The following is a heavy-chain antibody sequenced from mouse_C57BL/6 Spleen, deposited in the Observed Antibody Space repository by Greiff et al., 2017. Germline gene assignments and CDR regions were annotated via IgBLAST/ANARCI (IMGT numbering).Heavy chain of an antibody. CDR2: INPSNGGT. D-gene: IGHD4-1*01. V-gene: IGHV1-53*01. CDR1: GYTFTSSW. CDR3: ARSNWDWYFDV. J-gene: IGHJ1*03. Sequence: QVQLQQPGTELVKPGASVKLSCKASGYTFTSSWLHWVKQRPGQGLEWIGNINPSNGGTNYNEKFKSKATLTVDKSSSTAYMQLSSLTSEDSAVYYCARSNWDWYFDVWGTGTTVTVSS.